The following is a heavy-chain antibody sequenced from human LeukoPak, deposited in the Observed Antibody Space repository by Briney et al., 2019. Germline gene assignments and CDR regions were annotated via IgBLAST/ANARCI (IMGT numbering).Heavy chain of an antibody. CDR2: IIGSGSST. CDR3: AKGGSGAPFDI. D-gene: IGHD3-10*01. CDR1: GFTFSSYA. Sequence: GGSLRLSCAASGFTFSSYAMSWVRQAPGKGLEWVSAIIGSGSSTYYADSVKGRFTISRDNSKNTLYLQMNSLRAEDTAVYYCAKGGSGAPFDIWGQGTMVTVSS. J-gene: IGHJ3*02. V-gene: IGHV3-23*01.